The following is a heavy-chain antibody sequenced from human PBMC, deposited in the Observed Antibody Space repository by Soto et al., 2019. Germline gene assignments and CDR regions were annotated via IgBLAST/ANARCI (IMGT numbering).Heavy chain of an antibody. CDR3: AREPVGPDYAMDV. CDR2: LGFDGGGR. Sequence: QMQLVESGGSVVQPGTSLRLSCAAFGFDFSSYGMHWVRQTPGKGLEWVAVLGFDGGGRYYADSVKGRFTVSRDNSKKMLYLQMDSLRAEDTALYYCAREPVGPDYAMDVWGQGTTVNVS. V-gene: IGHV3-33*01. J-gene: IGHJ6*02. CDR1: GFDFSSYG. D-gene: IGHD1-26*01.